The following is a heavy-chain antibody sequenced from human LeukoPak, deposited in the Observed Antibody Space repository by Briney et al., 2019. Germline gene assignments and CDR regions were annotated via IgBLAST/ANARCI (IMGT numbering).Heavy chain of an antibody. Sequence: GGSLRLSCAASGFTFSNFLMTWVRQAPGKGPEWVSAISGSGGDTYYADSVKGRFTISRDNSKNTLYLQMNSLRAEDTAVYYCARVPRFDSSGYYELGAFDIWGQGTMVTVSS. CDR1: GFTFSNFL. CDR3: ARVPRFDSSGYYELGAFDI. D-gene: IGHD3-22*01. J-gene: IGHJ3*02. V-gene: IGHV3-23*01. CDR2: ISGSGGDT.